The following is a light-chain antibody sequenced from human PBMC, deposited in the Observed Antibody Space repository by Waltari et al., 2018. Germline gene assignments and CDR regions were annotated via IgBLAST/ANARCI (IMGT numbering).Light chain of an antibody. CDR3: QQADSFPYT. Sequence: DIQMTQSPSSVSASVGDRVTITCRASQGISSWLAWYQQRPGKAPKHLIYAASSLHSGVPSRFSGSRSWTDFTRTITSLPPEDFAICYWQQADSFPYTFGQGTKLEIK. CDR1: QGISSW. CDR2: AAS. V-gene: IGKV1-12*01. J-gene: IGKJ2*01.